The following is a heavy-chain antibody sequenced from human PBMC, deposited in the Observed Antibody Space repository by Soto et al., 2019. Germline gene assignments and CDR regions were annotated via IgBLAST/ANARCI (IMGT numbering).Heavy chain of an antibody. V-gene: IGHV3-30*18. J-gene: IGHJ4*02. CDR3: AKDPGGQAVALDY. D-gene: IGHD6-19*01. Sequence: GGSLRLSCAASGLNFRSYGMHWVRQAPGKGLEWVAVISYDGSNKYYADSVKGRFTISRDNSKNTLYLQMNSLRAEDTAVYYCAKDPGGQAVALDYWGQGTLVTVSS. CDR2: ISYDGSNK. CDR1: GLNFRSYG.